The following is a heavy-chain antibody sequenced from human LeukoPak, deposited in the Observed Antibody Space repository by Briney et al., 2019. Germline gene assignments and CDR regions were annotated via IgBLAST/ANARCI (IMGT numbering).Heavy chain of an antibody. J-gene: IGHJ4*02. D-gene: IGHD3-9*01. CDR3: ARDRAGLRYFERGGPDY. Sequence: ASVKVSCKASGYTFTSYYMHWVRQAPGQGLEWMGIINPSGGSTSYARKFQGRVTMTRDTSTSTVYMELSSLRSEDTAVYYCARDRAGLRYFERGGPDYWGQGTLVTVSS. CDR1: GYTFTSYY. CDR2: INPSGGST. V-gene: IGHV1-46*01.